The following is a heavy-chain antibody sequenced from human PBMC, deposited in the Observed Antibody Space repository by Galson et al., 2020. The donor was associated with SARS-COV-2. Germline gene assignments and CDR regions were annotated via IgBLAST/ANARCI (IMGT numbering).Heavy chain of an antibody. CDR2: LSNDGSSK. CDR1: GFTFSTYA. CDR3: ARLSSSLVKGEEDIFEV. V-gene: IGHV3-30*04. J-gene: IGHJ3*01. Sequence: GGSLRLSCAASGFTFSTYAIHWVRQAPGKGLEWVAVLSNDGSSKYYADSVKGRFTISRDNSKTTLYLQMSSLSVEDTAVYYCARLSSSLVKGEEDIFEVWGQGTLVTVSS. D-gene: IGHD2-15*01.